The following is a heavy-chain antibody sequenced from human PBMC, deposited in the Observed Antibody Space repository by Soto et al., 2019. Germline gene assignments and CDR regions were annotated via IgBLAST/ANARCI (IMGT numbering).Heavy chain of an antibody. CDR1: GFSLSNPRMG. J-gene: IGHJ4*02. V-gene: IGHV2-26*01. D-gene: IGHD5-12*01. Sequence: QVTLKESGPVLVKPTETLMLTCTVSGFSLSNPRMGVSWIRQPPGKALEWLAHIFSNDEKSYSSSLKTRLTISKDTSKSQVVLSMTNMDPVDTATYYCARIDGYNCDYWGQGTLVTVSS. CDR3: ARIDGYNCDY. CDR2: IFSNDEK.